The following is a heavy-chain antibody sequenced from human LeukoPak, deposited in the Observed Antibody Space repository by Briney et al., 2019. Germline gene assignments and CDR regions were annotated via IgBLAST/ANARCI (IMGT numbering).Heavy chain of an antibody. D-gene: IGHD3-10*01. V-gene: IGHV3-53*01. CDR2: IYSGGST. CDR3: AKGSRGGPDWFDP. CDR1: GFTVSSNY. J-gene: IGHJ5*02. Sequence: PGGSLRLSCAASGFTVSSNYMSWVRQAPGKGLEWVSVIYSGGSTYYADSVKGRFTISRDNSKNTLYLQMNSLRAEDTAVYYCAKGSRGGPDWFDPWGQGTLVTVSS.